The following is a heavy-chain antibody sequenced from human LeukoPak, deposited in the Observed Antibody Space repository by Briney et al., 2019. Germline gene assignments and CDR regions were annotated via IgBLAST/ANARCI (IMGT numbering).Heavy chain of an antibody. CDR2: INPNSGGT. D-gene: IGHD6-13*01. CDR1: GYTFTDYY. V-gene: IGHV1-2*02. CDR3: ARSFRGVSSSCYDY. Sequence: ASVKVSCKASGYTFTDYYVHWVRQAPGQGLEWMGWINPNSGGTNYAQKFQGRVTMTRDTSISTAYMELSRLRSDDTAVYYCARSFRGVSSSCYDYWGQGTLVTVSS. J-gene: IGHJ4*02.